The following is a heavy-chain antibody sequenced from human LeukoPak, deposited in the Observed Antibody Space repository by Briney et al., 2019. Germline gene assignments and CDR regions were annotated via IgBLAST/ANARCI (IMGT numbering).Heavy chain of an antibody. V-gene: IGHV4-59*11. CDR3: ARGPAPIPMDV. J-gene: IGHJ6*03. Sequence: SETLSLTCTVSGGSISSHYWGWIRQPPGKGLEWIGYIYYSGSTNYNPSLKSRVTISVDTSKNQFSLKLSSVTAADTAVYYCARGPAPIPMDVWGKGTTVTVSS. D-gene: IGHD2-2*02. CDR1: GGSISSHY. CDR2: IYYSGST.